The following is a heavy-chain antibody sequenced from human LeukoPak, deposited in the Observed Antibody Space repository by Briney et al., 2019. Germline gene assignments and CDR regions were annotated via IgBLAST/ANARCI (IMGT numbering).Heavy chain of an antibody. V-gene: IGHV2-5*08. CDR3: ARMNSSGPIDY. J-gene: IGHJ4*02. CDR2: IYWDDGK. CDR1: GGSISNYYW. D-gene: IGHD3-22*01. Sequence: TLSLTCTVSGGSISNYYWSWIRQPPGKALEWLALIYWDDGKRYSPSLKSRLTITKATSKNQVVFTMTDMDPVDTATFYCARMNSSGPIDYWGQGTLVTVSS.